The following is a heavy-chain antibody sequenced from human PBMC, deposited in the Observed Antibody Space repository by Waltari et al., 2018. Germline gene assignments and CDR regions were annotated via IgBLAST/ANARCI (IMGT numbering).Heavy chain of an antibody. J-gene: IGHJ2*01. D-gene: IGHD2-15*01. Sequence: EVQLMQSGADVKKPGESLKISCKGSGYIFTNYWIGWVRQMPGKGLEWMGIIYPDDSSTKYSPSFQGQVTISADKSTSTAFLQWSRSRASDTAMYYCARQLAASWYFDLWGRGTLVTVSS. V-gene: IGHV5-51*01. CDR2: IYPDDSST. CDR3: ARQLAASWYFDL. CDR1: GYIFTNYW.